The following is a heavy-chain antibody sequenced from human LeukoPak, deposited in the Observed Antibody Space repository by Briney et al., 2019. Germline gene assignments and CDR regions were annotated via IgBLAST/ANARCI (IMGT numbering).Heavy chain of an antibody. V-gene: IGHV3-30*03. J-gene: IGHJ4*02. CDR3: ARVGGSWYLRIGS. CDR1: GFSFRTYG. D-gene: IGHD6-13*01. CDR2: ISYDGNKK. Sequence: GGSLRLSCATSGFSFRTYGMHWVRQAPGKGLEWVAVISYDGNKKYHADSVKGRFTISRDNSKNTLYLQMNSPRAEDTAVYYCARVGGSWYLRIGSWGQGTLVTVSS.